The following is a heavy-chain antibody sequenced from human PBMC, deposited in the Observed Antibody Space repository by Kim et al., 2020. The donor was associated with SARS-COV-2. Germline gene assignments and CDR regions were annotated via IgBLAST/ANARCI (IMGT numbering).Heavy chain of an antibody. Sequence: SETLSLTCTVSGGSVSSGSYYWSWIRQPPGKGLEWIGYIYYSGSTNYNPSLKSRVTISVDTSKNQFSLKLSSVTAADTAVYYCARGNSLDGTYYYDSSGYRYFDYWGQGTLVTVSS. V-gene: IGHV4-61*01. J-gene: IGHJ4*02. CDR1: GGSVSSGSYY. D-gene: IGHD3-22*01. CDR3: ARGNSLDGTYYYDSSGYRYFDY. CDR2: IYYSGST.